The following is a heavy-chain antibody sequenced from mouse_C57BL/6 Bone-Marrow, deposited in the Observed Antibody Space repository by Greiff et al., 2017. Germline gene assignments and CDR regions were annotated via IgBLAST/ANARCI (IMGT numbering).Heavy chain of an antibody. CDR2: ISYDGSN. J-gene: IGHJ3*01. D-gene: IGHD2-2*01. Sequence: ESGPGLVKPSQSLSLTCSVTGYSITSGYYWNWIRQFPGNKLEWMGYISYDGSNNYNPSLKNRISITRDTSKNQFFLKLNSVTTEDTATYYCARGGYDVGFAYWGQGTLVTVSA. CDR3: ARGGYDVGFAY. V-gene: IGHV3-6*01. CDR1: GYSITSGYY.